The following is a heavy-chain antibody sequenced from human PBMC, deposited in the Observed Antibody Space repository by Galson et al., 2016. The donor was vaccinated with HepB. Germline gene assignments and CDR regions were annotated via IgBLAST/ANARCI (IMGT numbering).Heavy chain of an antibody. CDR1: GFTFSTYV. CDR3: AKDSLLPMYYFDY. J-gene: IGHJ4*02. Sequence: SLRLSCAVSGFTFSTYVMTWVRQAPGKGLEWVAALSDGGERTDYADSVKGRFTISRDNSKNTLYLQMNSLRAEDTAVYYCAKDSLLPMYYFDYWGQGTLVTVAS. CDR2: LSDGGERT. V-gene: IGHV3-23*01.